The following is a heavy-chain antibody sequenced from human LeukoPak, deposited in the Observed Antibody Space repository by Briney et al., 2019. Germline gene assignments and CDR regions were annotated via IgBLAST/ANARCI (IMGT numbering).Heavy chain of an antibody. V-gene: IGHV3-30*04. CDR2: ISXXXXNX. CDR1: GFIFHDFS. J-gene: IGHJ5*02. D-gene: IGHD3-22*01. CDR3: AKEGSGYYR. Sequence: PGGSLRLSCVVSGFIFHDFSTHWVRQAPGKGPEWVAVISXXXXNXXXXXSVKGRFXISRDNSKNTLSLQMNSLRVEDTAMYYCAKEGSGYYRWGQGTLVTVSS.